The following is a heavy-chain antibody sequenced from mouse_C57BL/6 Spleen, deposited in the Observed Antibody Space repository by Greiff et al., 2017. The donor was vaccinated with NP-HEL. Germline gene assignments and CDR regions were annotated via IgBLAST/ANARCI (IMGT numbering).Heavy chain of an antibody. D-gene: IGHD2-4*01. CDR2: IYPGSGST. Sequence: QVQLQQPGAELVKPGASVKMSCKASGYTFTSYWITWVKQRPGQGLEWIGDIYPGSGSTNYNEKFKSKATLTVDTSSSTAYMQLSSLTSEDSAVYYCAREGYDYDPYYFDYWGQGTTLTVSS. J-gene: IGHJ2*01. CDR3: AREGYDYDPYYFDY. CDR1: GYTFTSYW. V-gene: IGHV1-55*01.